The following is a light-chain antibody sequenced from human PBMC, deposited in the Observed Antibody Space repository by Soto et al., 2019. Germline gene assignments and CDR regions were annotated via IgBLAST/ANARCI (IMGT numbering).Light chain of an antibody. V-gene: IGKV3-20*01. J-gene: IGKJ1*01. CDR2: SAS. CDR1: QSLSSAF. CDR3: QQCGSSPET. Sequence: DIVLTQSPGTLSLSPGQRATLSCRASQSLSSAFLAWYQQKPGQAPRLLIYSASSRATGVPDRFSGSGSGTDFTLTNSRLEPEDFAVYYCQQCGSSPETFGQGTKVEIK.